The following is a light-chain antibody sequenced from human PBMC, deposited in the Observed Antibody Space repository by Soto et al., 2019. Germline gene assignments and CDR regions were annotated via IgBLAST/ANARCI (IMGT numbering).Light chain of an antibody. Sequence: QSALTQPPSASGSPGQSVTISCTGTSSDVGGYNFVSWYQQHPGKAPKLTIYEVSERPSGVPDRFSGSKSGNTASLTVSGLHAEDEADSYCSSYAGSNIVVFGGGTKVTVL. CDR2: EVS. CDR3: SSYAGSNIVV. V-gene: IGLV2-8*01. J-gene: IGLJ2*01. CDR1: SSDVGGYNF.